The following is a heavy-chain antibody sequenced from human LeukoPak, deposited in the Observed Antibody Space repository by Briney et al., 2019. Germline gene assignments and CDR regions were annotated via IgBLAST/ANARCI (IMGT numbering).Heavy chain of an antibody. D-gene: IGHD3-10*01. Sequence: GESLKISFKGSGYSFTSYWIGWVRQMPGKGLEWMGIIYPSDSDTRYSPSFQGQVTISADKSISTAYLQWSSLKASDTAMYYCARYYYGSGRGANWFDPWGQGTLVTVSS. J-gene: IGHJ5*02. CDR2: IYPSDSDT. CDR1: GYSFTSYW. CDR3: ARYYYGSGRGANWFDP. V-gene: IGHV5-51*01.